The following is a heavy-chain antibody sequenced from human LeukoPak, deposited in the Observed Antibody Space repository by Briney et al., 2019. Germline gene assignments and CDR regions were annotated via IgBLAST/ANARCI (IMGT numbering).Heavy chain of an antibody. CDR2: IYHSGST. D-gene: IGHD1-26*01. Sequence: KSSETLSVTCAVSGYSISSGYYWGWIRQPPGKGLEWIGRIYHSGSTYYNPSLKSRVTISVDTSKTQFSLKLSSVTAADTAVYYCARVGGSYKFDYWGQGTLVTVSS. V-gene: IGHV4-38-2*01. CDR1: GYSISSGYY. J-gene: IGHJ4*02. CDR3: ARVGGSYKFDY.